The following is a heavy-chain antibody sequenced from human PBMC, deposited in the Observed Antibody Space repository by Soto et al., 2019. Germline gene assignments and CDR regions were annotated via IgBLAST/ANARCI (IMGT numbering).Heavy chain of an antibody. CDR2: IIPIFGTA. V-gene: IGHV1-69*13. Sequence: SVKVSCKASGGTFSSYAISWVRQAPGQGLEWMGGIIPIFGTANYAQKFQGRVTITADESTSTAYMELSSLRSEDTAVYYCARDRGSYNPFDYWGQGTLVTVSS. CDR1: GGTFSSYA. CDR3: ARDRGSYNPFDY. J-gene: IGHJ4*02. D-gene: IGHD1-1*01.